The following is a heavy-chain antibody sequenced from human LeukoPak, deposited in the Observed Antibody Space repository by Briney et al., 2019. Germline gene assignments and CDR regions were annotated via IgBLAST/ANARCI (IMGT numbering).Heavy chain of an antibody. CDR3: TTQPPYSSGWLYYFHS. CDR2: IIQDGSEK. J-gene: IGHJ4*02. D-gene: IGHD6-19*01. CDR1: GFSFSSLW. V-gene: IGHV3-7*05. Sequence: GGSLRLSCVASGFSFSSLWMSWVHQAPGKGLEWVAKIIQDGSEKYYVDSVKGRFTISRDNAKNSLYLQMNSLKTEDTAVYYCTTQPPYSSGWLYYFHSWGQGTLVTVSS.